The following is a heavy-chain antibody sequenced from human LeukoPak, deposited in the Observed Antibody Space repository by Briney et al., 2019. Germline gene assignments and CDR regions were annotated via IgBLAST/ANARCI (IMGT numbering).Heavy chain of an antibody. CDR2: ISYDGSNK. J-gene: IGHJ4*02. CDR3: ASLGTGDGYNWNY. Sequence: GGSLRLSCEASGFTFSSYAMHWVRQAPGKGLEWVAVISYDGSNKYYADSVKGRFTISRDNSKNTLYLQMGSLRAEDMAVYYCASLGTGDGYNWNYWGQGTLVTVSS. V-gene: IGHV3-30*14. D-gene: IGHD5-24*01. CDR1: GFTFSSYA.